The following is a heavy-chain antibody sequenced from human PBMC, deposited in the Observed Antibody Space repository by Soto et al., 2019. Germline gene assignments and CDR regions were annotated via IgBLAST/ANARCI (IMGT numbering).Heavy chain of an antibody. CDR1: VFTFSSYA. D-gene: IGHD3-3*01. J-gene: IGHJ4*02. V-gene: IGHV3-23*01. CDR3: AKDHGGYSVRFLEWLNYFEY. Sequence: GGSLRLSCASSVFTFSSYAMSWVRHSPGKGLEWVSGISGSGGSTYYADSVKGRFTISRDNSKNTLYLQMNSLRAEDTAVYYCAKDHGGYSVRFLEWLNYFEYWGQGTLVIVSS. CDR2: ISGSGGST.